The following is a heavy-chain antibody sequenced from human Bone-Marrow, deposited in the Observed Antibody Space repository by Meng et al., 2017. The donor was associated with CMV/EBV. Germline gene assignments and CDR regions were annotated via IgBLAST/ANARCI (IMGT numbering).Heavy chain of an antibody. CDR1: GYTFSDFG. V-gene: IGHV1-18*01. CDR2: ISPNNGNT. CDR3: ARDQVEMATIYFDY. D-gene: IGHD5-24*01. Sequence: ASAKVSCKTSGYTFSDFGISWVRQAPGQGLEWVGWISPNNGNTNYVQRIQGRATMTTDTATSTAYLELRNLRIDDTAVYYCARDQVEMATIYFDYWGQGTLVTVYS. J-gene: IGHJ4*02.